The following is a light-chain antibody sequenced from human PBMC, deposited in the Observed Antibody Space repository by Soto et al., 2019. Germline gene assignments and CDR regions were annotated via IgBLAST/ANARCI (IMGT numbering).Light chain of an antibody. J-gene: IGKJ1*01. V-gene: IGKV3-20*01. CDR2: GAS. CDR3: QQYGSSPGT. CDR1: QSVSSSY. Sequence: EIVLTQSPGTLSLSPGERATLSCRASQSVSSSYLAWYQQKPGQAPRLLIYGASSRATGIPDRFSGSGSGTDFTLTTSRLEPEDFAVYYCQQYGSSPGTFGQGTK.